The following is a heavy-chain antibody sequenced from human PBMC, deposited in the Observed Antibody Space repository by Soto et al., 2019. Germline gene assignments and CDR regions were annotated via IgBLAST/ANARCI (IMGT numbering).Heavy chain of an antibody. J-gene: IGHJ6*02. CDR2: ISSSGSTI. D-gene: IGHD3-22*01. CDR3: ARDSKYYYDSSGYYYRYYYYYGMDV. CDR1: GFTFSDYY. Sequence: QVQLVESGGGLVKPGGSLRLSCAASGFTFSDYYMSWIRQAPGKGLEGVSYISSSGSTIYYADSVKGRFTISRDNAKNSLYLQMNSLRAEDTAVYYCARDSKYYYDSSGYYYRYYYYYGMDVWGQGTTVTVSS. V-gene: IGHV3-11*01.